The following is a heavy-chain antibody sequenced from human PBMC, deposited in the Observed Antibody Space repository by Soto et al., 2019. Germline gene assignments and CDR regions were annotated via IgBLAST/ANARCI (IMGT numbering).Heavy chain of an antibody. D-gene: IGHD1-7*01. CDR1: GFTFSSYS. CDR3: ARDDTGTTCFDY. V-gene: IGHV3-21*01. Sequence: EVQLVESGGGLVKPGGSLRLSCAASGFTFSSYSMNWVRQAPGKGLEWVSSISSSSSYIYYADSVKGRFTISRDNAKNSLYLQMNSLRAEDTAVYYCARDDTGTTCFDYWGQGTLVTVSS. J-gene: IGHJ4*02. CDR2: ISSSSSYI.